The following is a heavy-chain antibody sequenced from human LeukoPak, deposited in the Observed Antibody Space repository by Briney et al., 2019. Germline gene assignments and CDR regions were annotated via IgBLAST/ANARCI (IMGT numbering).Heavy chain of an antibody. V-gene: IGHV1-69*06. Sequence: ASVKVSCKASGGTFSSYAISWVRQAPGQGLEWMGGIIPIFGTANYAQKFQGRVTITADKSTSTAYMELSSLRSGDTAVYYCARELYYDFWSGFSPSVDPWGQGTLVTVSS. CDR3: ARELYYDFWSGFSPSVDP. CDR2: IIPIFGTA. CDR1: GGTFSSYA. D-gene: IGHD3-3*01. J-gene: IGHJ5*02.